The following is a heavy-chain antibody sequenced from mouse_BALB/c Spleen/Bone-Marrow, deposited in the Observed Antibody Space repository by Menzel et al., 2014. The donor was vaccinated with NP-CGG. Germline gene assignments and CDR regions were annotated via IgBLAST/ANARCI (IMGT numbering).Heavy chain of an antibody. CDR2: IDPFNGGT. D-gene: IGHD2-4*01. CDR3: ARAYDFLDY. Sequence: QLQKSGPELMMPVASAEISCKASGYSFTSYSMHWVKQSHGKSLKWIGYIDPFNGGTSYNQKFKGKATLTVDKSSTTAYMHLSSLTSEGSAVYYCARAYDFLDYWSQGPTLTVAS. CDR1: GYSFTSYS. V-gene: IGHV1S135*01. J-gene: IGHJ2*01.